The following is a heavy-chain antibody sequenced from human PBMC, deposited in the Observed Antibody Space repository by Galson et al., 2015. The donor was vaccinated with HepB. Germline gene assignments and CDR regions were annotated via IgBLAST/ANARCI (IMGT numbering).Heavy chain of an antibody. CDR3: ARDKGPRAFDI. CDR2: INVGNGNT. V-gene: IGHV1-3*01. CDR1: GYTFTSYA. J-gene: IGHJ3*02. Sequence: SVKVSCKASGYTFTSYAMHWVRQAPGQRLEWMGWINVGNGNTKYSQKFQGRVTITRDTSAKTAYMELSSLRSEDTAVYYCARDKGPRAFDIWGQGTMVTVSS.